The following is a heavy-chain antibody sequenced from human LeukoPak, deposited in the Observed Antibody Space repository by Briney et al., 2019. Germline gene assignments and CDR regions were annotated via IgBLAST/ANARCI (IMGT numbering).Heavy chain of an antibody. CDR3: AKEKSGGPGVYFDY. J-gene: IGHJ4*02. CDR2: ISGSGGST. Sequence: RSGGSLRLSCAASGFTFSSYAMSWVRQAPGKGLEWVSAISGSGGSTYYADSVKGRFTISSDNSKSTLYLQMNSLRAEDTAVYYCAKEKSGGPGVYFDYWGQGTLVTVSS. V-gene: IGHV3-23*01. D-gene: IGHD2-15*01. CDR1: GFTFSSYA.